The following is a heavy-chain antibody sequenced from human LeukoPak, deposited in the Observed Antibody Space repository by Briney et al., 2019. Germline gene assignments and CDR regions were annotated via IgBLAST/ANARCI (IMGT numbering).Heavy chain of an antibody. V-gene: IGHV7-4-1*02. Sequence: ASVKVSCKASGYTFTTYAMNWVRQAPGQGLEWMGWINTNTGNPTYAQGFTGRFVFSLDTSVSTAYLQISSLKAEDTAVYYCARRGYSYGYYWFDPWGQGTLVTVSS. J-gene: IGHJ5*02. CDR3: ARRGYSYGYYWFDP. CDR1: GYTFTTYA. D-gene: IGHD5-18*01. CDR2: INTNTGNP.